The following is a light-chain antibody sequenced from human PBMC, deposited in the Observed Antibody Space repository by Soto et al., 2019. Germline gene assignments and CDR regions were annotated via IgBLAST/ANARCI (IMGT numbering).Light chain of an antibody. CDR2: KAS. Sequence: DIPMTQSPSTLSASVGDRVTITCRASQSISSGLAWYQQKPGKAPKLLIYKASSLESGVPSGFSGSGSGTEFTLNISSMQTDDFATYDCQQYNSYSPLNTFGQGTKLAIK. CDR3: QQYNSYSPLNT. J-gene: IGKJ2*01. V-gene: IGKV1-5*03. CDR1: QSISSG.